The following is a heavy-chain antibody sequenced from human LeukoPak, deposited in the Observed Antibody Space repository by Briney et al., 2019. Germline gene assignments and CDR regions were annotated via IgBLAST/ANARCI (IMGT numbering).Heavy chain of an antibody. CDR2: IIPTFGTA. D-gene: IGHD3-22*01. CDR1: GGTFSSYA. V-gene: IGHV1-69*05. J-gene: IGHJ3*02. Sequence: ASVTVSCKASGGTFSSYAISWVRQAPGQGLERMGGIIPTFGTANYAQKFQGRVTITTDESTSTAYMELSSLRSEDTAVYYCAREANGDYYDSSGYYPDAFDIWGQGTMVTVSS. CDR3: AREANGDYYDSSGYYPDAFDI.